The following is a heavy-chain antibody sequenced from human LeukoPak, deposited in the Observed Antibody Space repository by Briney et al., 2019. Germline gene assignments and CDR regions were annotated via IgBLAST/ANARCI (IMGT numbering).Heavy chain of an antibody. CDR1: GFTFSSYS. J-gene: IGHJ4*02. CDR2: ISSSSSYI. CDR3: ARDNWKGSYVDY. D-gene: IGHD1-20*01. V-gene: IGHV3-21*01. Sequence: PGGSLRLSCAASGFTFSSYSMNWVRQAPGKGLEWVSSISSSSSYIYYADSVKGRFTISRDNAKNSLYLQMSSLRAEDTAVYYCARDNWKGSYVDYWGQGTMVTVSS.